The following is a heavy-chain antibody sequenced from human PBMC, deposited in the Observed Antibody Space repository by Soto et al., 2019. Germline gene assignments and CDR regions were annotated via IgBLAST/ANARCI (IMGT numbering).Heavy chain of an antibody. Sequence: QVQLQESGPGLVKPSETLSLTCTVSGGSISSYYWSWIRQPPGKGLEWIGYIYYSGSTNYNPSLKRRVHISVDTSKTQCSLTLRSVTAADTAVYYWARCSSTSCYAFDIWGQGTMVTVSS. V-gene: IGHV4-59*01. CDR2: IYYSGST. D-gene: IGHD2-2*01. J-gene: IGHJ3*02. CDR3: ARCSSTSCYAFDI. CDR1: GGSISSYY.